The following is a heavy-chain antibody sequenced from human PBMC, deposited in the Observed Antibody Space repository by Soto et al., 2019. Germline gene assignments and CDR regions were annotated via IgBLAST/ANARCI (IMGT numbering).Heavy chain of an antibody. D-gene: IGHD5-18*01. V-gene: IGHV3-9*01. Sequence: EVQLVESGGDLVQPGRSLRLSCAASGFTFDDYAMHWVRLAPGKGLEWVSGISWNSGDIYYADSVKGRFTISRDNAKNSLYLQMNSLRPDDTAMYYCAKDAIHVLLGYTCGAGGMDVWGQGTTVTVSS. CDR1: GFTFDDYA. CDR3: AKDAIHVLLGYTCGAGGMDV. J-gene: IGHJ6*02. CDR2: ISWNSGDI.